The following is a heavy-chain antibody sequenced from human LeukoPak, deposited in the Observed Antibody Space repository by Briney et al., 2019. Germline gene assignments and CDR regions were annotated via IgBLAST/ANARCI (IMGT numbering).Heavy chain of an antibody. CDR1: GFTFSDYY. CDR2: ISSSGSTI. CDR3: ARSRAAAGTLWYFDY. V-gene: IGHV3-11*04. J-gene: IGHJ4*02. D-gene: IGHD6-13*01. Sequence: GGSLRLSCAASGFTFSDYYMSWIRQAPGKGLEWVSYISSSGSTIYYADSVKGRFTISRDNARNSLYLQMNSLRAEDTAVYYCARSRAAAGTLWYFDYWGQGTLVTVSS.